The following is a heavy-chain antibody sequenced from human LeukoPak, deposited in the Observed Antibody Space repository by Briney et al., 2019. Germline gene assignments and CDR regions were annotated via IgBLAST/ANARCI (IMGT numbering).Heavy chain of an antibody. V-gene: IGHV4-59*05. Sequence: SETLSLTCTVSGGSISSYYWSWIRQPPGKGLEWIASICYGGSTYYNSSLKSRVIISVDTSRNQFSLKMSSVTAADTAVYYCARRVNYGGNILIDYWGQGTLVTVSS. J-gene: IGHJ4*02. D-gene: IGHD4-23*01. CDR1: GGSISSYY. CDR2: ICYGGST. CDR3: ARRVNYGGNILIDY.